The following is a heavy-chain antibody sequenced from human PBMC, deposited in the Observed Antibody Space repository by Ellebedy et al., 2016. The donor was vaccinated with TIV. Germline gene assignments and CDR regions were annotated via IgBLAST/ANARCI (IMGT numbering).Heavy chain of an antibody. D-gene: IGHD2-15*01. Sequence: AASVKVSCKTSGYTFSRHGLNWVRQAPGQGLEWMGWISTYSGNTKYAQKFQGRVTMTTDTSTGTAYMEPRSLTSDDPAVYYCAREADSDALDIWGQGTMVIVSS. CDR2: ISTYSGNT. CDR3: AREADSDALDI. J-gene: IGHJ3*02. CDR1: GYTFSRHG. V-gene: IGHV1-18*01.